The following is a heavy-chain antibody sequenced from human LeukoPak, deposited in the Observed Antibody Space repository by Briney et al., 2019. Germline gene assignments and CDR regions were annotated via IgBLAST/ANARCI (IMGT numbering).Heavy chain of an antibody. D-gene: IGHD3-16*01. J-gene: IGHJ2*01. CDR2: MNPNGGNT. CDR3: AKDIGGGIFWYFDL. Sequence: ASVKVSCKTSGYTFTNYDINWVRQATGQGLEWMGWMNPNGGNTGYAQKFQGRVTITRDTSISTAYMELSSLRSEDTALYYCAKDIGGGIFWYFDLWGRGTLVTVSS. V-gene: IGHV1-8*03. CDR1: GYTFTNYD.